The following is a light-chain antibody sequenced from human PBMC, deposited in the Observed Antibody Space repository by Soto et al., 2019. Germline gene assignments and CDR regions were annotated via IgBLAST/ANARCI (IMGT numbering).Light chain of an antibody. Sequence: DIVMTQSPDSLAVSLGERATINCKSSQSLLYDSNNKYHLAWYQHKPGHPHKLLIYWASTRESGFPDRISGRGSGTAFPLTISRLQGEDVAIFYCQEYLSTVLIFGGGTKVEI. V-gene: IGKV4-1*01. CDR1: QSLLYDSNNKYH. J-gene: IGKJ4*01. CDR3: QEYLSTVLI. CDR2: WAS.